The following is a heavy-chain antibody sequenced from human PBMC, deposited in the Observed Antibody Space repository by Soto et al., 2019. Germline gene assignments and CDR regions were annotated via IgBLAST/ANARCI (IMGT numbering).Heavy chain of an antibody. CDR1: GYXCTNYL. CDR2: IDPSNSYT. Sequence: PXEXLKICCKPSGYXCTNYLIRWVRHMPGKGLEWMGRIDPSNSYTNYNPSFPGHVTIPTDKSISPTYLQWTNMKASDNATYYCAKLYSSGHETEVWGQGTTVTVSS. CDR3: AKLYSSGHETEV. J-gene: IGHJ6*02. V-gene: IGHV5-10-1*01. D-gene: IGHD5-18*01.